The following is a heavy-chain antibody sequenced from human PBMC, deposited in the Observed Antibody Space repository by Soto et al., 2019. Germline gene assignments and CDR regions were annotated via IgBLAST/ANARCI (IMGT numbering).Heavy chain of an antibody. D-gene: IGHD3-22*01. CDR2: ISYDGGNK. J-gene: IGHJ1*01. CDR1: GFTFSSYA. Sequence: GGSLRLSCAASGFTFSSYAMTWVRQAPGEGLEWVAVISYDGGNKYYAGSVKSRFTISRDNSKNTLYLQMNSLRAEDTAVYYCAKDYESSGFYREYFHHWGQGTLVTVSS. V-gene: IGHV3-30*18. CDR3: AKDYESSGFYREYFHH.